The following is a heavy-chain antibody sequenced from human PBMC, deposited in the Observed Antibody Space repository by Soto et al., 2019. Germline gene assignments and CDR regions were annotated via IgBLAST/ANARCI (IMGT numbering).Heavy chain of an antibody. D-gene: IGHD3-10*01. Sequence: SETLSLTCTVSGGSIRSYCWTWIRQPPGEGLEWIGCICNSGSTNYNPSLKSRVTISVDTSKNQFSLKLSSVTAADTAVYYCARQLDYYGSGSYGWFDPRGQGTLVTVSS. V-gene: IGHV4-59*08. J-gene: IGHJ5*02. CDR1: GGSIRSYC. CDR3: ARQLDYYGSGSYGWFDP. CDR2: ICNSGST.